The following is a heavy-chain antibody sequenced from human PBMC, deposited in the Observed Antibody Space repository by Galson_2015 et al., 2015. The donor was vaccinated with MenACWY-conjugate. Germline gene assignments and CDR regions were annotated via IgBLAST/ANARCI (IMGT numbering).Heavy chain of an antibody. CDR3: ARESRGYSYSYARDAFDV. Sequence: SLRLSCAASGFIFSSYGMHWVRQAPGKGLEWVAVILYDGSNKYYADSVKGRFTISRDKSKNTLYLQMNSLRAEDTAVYYCARESRGYSYSYARDAFDVWGQGTMVTVSS. V-gene: IGHV3-33*01. J-gene: IGHJ3*01. CDR1: GFIFSSYG. D-gene: IGHD5-18*01. CDR2: ILYDGSNK.